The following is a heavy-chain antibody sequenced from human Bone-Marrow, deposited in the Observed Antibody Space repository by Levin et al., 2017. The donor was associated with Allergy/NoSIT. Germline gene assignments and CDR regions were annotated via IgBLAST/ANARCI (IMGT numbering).Heavy chain of an antibody. CDR1: GFTFSGYW. J-gene: IGHJ4*02. V-gene: IGHV3-7*02. D-gene: IGHD2-8*01. CDR3: ARNGAWSFEF. Sequence: PGESLRLSCASSGFTFSGYWMAWVRQAPGKGLEWVANINRDGGDGYYVDSVKGRFTISRDNARNSLDLQMNSLRVEDTAVYYCARNGAWSFEFWGQGTLVTVSS. CDR2: INRDGGDG.